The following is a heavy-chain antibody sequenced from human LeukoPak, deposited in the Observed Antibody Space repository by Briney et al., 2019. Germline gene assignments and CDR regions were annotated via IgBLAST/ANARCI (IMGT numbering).Heavy chain of an antibody. D-gene: IGHD2-15*01. CDR2: IKQDGSEK. Sequence: GGSLRLSCAASGFTFSSYWMSWVRQAPGKGLEWVANIKQDGSEKNYVDSVKGRFTISRDNAKNSMYLQMNSLRAEDTAVYYCARDRHRYCSGGSCYVDYWGQGTLVTVSS. CDR3: ARDRHRYCSGGSCYVDY. J-gene: IGHJ4*02. CDR1: GFTFSSYW. V-gene: IGHV3-7*01.